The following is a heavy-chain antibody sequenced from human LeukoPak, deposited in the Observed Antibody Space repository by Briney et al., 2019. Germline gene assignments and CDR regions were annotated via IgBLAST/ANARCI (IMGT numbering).Heavy chain of an antibody. CDR2: IYYTGNT. V-gene: IGHV4-59*01. CDR3: ARGNSNDHLAWFGP. J-gene: IGHJ5*02. D-gene: IGHD2/OR15-2a*01. Sequence: SETLSLTCTVSGASISDNYWSWIRQPPGKGLEWIGYIYYTGNTNYNPSLKSRVAISVDTSKNQLSLKLSSVTAADTDVYYCARGNSNDHLAWFGPWGQGTLVSVSS. CDR1: GASISDNY.